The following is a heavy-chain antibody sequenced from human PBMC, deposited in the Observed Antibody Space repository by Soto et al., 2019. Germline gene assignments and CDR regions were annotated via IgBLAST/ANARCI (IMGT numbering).Heavy chain of an antibody. Sequence: GESLKISCKGSGYSFSNYWIAWVRQMPGKGLEWMGIIYPADSDTRYSPSFQGQVTISVDKSITTAYLQWSSLKASDTAMYYCARGYCTATICDPWFDPWGQGTLVTVSS. CDR2: IYPADSDT. D-gene: IGHD2-8*02. V-gene: IGHV5-51*01. CDR3: ARGYCTATICDPWFDP. CDR1: GYSFSNYW. J-gene: IGHJ5*02.